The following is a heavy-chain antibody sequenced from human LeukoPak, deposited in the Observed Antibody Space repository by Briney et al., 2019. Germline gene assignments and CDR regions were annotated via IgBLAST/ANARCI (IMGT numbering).Heavy chain of an antibody. CDR2: ISSGSTI. CDR1: GFTFSSYE. D-gene: IGHD6-19*01. J-gene: IGHJ4*02. V-gene: IGHV3-48*03. Sequence: GGSLRLSCAASGFTFSSYEMNWVRQAPGKGLEWVSYISSGSTIYDADSVEGRFTISRDNAKNSLYLQMSSLRAEDTAVYYCARESIAVAGAPFDYWGQGTLVTVSS. CDR3: ARESIAVAGAPFDY.